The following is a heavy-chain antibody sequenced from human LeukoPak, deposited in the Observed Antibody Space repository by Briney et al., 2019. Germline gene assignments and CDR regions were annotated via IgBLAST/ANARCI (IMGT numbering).Heavy chain of an antibody. CDR1: GFTFSSYS. D-gene: IGHD1-1*01. CDR3: ARDPPGTGHYFDY. J-gene: IGHJ4*02. CDR2: ISSSSSYI. Sequence: PGGSLRLSCAASGFTFSSYSMNWVRQAPGKGLEWVSSISSSSSYIYYADSVKGGFTISRDNAKNSLYLQMNSLRAEDTAVYYCARDPPGTGHYFDYWGQGTLVTVSS. V-gene: IGHV3-21*01.